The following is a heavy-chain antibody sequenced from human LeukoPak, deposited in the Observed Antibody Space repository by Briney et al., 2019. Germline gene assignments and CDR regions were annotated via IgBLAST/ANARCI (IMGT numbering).Heavy chain of an antibody. J-gene: IGHJ3*02. D-gene: IGHD3-22*01. CDR2: IKIKTDGGTT. V-gene: IGHV3-15*01. CDR3: TTDLYYDSSGYYYGGFNAFDI. Sequence: GGSLRLSCEASGFTFSNAWMSWVRQAPRKGLEWVGRIKIKTDGGTTDYAAPVKGRFTISRADSKNTPYLQMNSLKTEDTAVYYCTTDLYYDSSGYYYGGFNAFDIWGQGTMVTVSS. CDR1: GFTFSNAW.